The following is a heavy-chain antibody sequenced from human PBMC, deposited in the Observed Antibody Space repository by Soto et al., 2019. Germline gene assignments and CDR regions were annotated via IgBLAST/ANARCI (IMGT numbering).Heavy chain of an antibody. Sequence: SETLSRTCAVYGGSFSGYYWTWIRQPPGKGLEWIGEINHSGSTNYNPSLKSRVTISVDTSKNQFSLKLSSVTAADTAVYYCARAWDWAFDIWGQGPMXTVSS. CDR1: GGSFSGYY. V-gene: IGHV4-34*01. CDR2: INHSGST. CDR3: ARAWDWAFDI. D-gene: IGHD1-26*01. J-gene: IGHJ3*02.